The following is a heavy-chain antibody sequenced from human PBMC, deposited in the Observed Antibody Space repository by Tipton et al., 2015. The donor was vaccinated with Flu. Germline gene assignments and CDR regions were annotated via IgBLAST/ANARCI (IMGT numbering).Heavy chain of an antibody. CDR3: ARAVGSSSSY. V-gene: IGHV3-7*01. D-gene: IGHD6-6*01. CDR1: GFTFRNYW. J-gene: IGHJ4*02. Sequence: SLRLSCAVSGFTFRNYWMTWVRQAPGKGLEWVANIKQDGSEKYYVDSVKGRFTISRDNAKNSLYLLMNSLRVDDTAVYYCARAVGSSSSYWGQGTLVTVSS. CDR2: IKQDGSEK.